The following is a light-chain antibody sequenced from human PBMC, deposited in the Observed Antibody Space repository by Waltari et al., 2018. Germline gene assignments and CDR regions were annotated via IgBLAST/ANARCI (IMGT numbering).Light chain of an antibody. V-gene: IGLV1-40*01. Sequence: QSVLTQPPSVSGAPGQRVTISCTGRRSNVGAGYDLTSYQQLPGTAPKPPIYSNTARPSWVPDRFSGSSSGTSASLAITGLQAEDEADYYCQSYDSSQRCVVFGGGTKLTVL. CDR1: RSNVGAGYD. CDR3: QSYDSSQRCVV. J-gene: IGLJ2*01. CDR2: SNT.